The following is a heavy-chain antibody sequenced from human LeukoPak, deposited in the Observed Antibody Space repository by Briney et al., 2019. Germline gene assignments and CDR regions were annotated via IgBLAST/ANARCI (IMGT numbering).Heavy chain of an antibody. CDR2: IWYDESNK. Sequence: QPGRSLRLSCAAPGFTFSSYGMHWVRQAPGKGLEWVAVIWYDESNKYYADSVKGRFTISRDNSKNTLYLQMNSLRAEDTAVYYCARPTYSGSYYWFDYWGQGTLVTVSS. CDR1: GFTFSSYG. D-gene: IGHD1-26*01. CDR3: ARPTYSGSYYWFDY. V-gene: IGHV3-33*01. J-gene: IGHJ4*02.